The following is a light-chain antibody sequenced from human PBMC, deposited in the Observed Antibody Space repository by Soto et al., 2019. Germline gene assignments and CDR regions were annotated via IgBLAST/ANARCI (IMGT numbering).Light chain of an antibody. V-gene: IGLV1-47*01. CDR1: ASNVGTNY. CDR2: RNN. CDR3: ATWDDGLSVSYV. Sequence: QSVLTQPPSESGTPGQRVTISCSGSASNVGTNYVSWYQHLPGTAPKLLIFRNNQRPSGVPDRFSGSKSGTSASLAISGLRSDDEADYYCATWDDGLSVSYVFGTGTKLTVL. J-gene: IGLJ1*01.